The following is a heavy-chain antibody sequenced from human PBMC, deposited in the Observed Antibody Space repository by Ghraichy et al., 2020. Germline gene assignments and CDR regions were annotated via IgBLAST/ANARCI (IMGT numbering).Heavy chain of an antibody. CDR2: IYQSGST. V-gene: IGHV4-38-2*02. Sequence: SETLSLTCAVSSYSLSSGYYWGWIRQPPGKGLEWIGSIYQSGSTHYNPSLKSRVTMSVDTSKNRFSLKLTSVTAADTAVYYCAREGSRGFDYWGQGTLVTVSS. J-gene: IGHJ4*02. CDR1: SYSLSSGYY. CDR3: AREGSRGFDY.